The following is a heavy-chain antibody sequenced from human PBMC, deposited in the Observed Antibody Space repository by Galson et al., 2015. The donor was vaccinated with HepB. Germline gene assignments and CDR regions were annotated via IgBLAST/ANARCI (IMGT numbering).Heavy chain of an antibody. D-gene: IGHD3-22*01. Sequence: SLRLSCAASGFTFSSYGMHWVRQAPGKGLEWVAVIWYDGSNKYYADSVKGRFTISRDNSKNTLYLQMNSLRAEDTAVYYCARATYYYDSSGYELDYWGQGTLVTVSS. V-gene: IGHV3-33*01. CDR3: ARATYYYDSSGYELDY. J-gene: IGHJ4*02. CDR2: IWYDGSNK. CDR1: GFTFSSYG.